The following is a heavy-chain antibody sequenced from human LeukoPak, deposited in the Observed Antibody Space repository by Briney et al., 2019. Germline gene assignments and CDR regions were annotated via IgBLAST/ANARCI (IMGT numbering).Heavy chain of an antibody. D-gene: IGHD3-9*01. CDR2: ICYSGST. CDR3: ARHLPGYFDWLNEWYIYYGMDV. CDR1: GGSISSYY. J-gene: IGHJ6*02. V-gene: IGHV4-59*08. Sequence: SETLSLTCTVSGGSISSYYWSWIRQPPGKGLEWIGYICYSGSTNYNPSLKSRVTISVDTSKNQFSLKLSSVTAADTAVYYCARHLPGYFDWLNEWYIYYGMDVWGQGTTVTVSS.